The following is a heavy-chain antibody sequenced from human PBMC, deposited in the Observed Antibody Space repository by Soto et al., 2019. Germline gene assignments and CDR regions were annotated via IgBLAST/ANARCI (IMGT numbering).Heavy chain of an antibody. CDR1: GYSFNTYW. D-gene: IGHD3-16*01. CDR2: IYPGNSDT. J-gene: IGHJ4*02. CDR3: ARSLHGYAYDY. V-gene: IGHV5-51*01. Sequence: EVQLVQSGAELKKPGEALIISCAVSGYSFNTYWIGWVRHTPGKGLEWMGLIYPGNSDTRYSPSFQGQVTISADKSVSTAYLQFNTLRASDTAMYYCARSLHGYAYDYWGQGTLVTVSS.